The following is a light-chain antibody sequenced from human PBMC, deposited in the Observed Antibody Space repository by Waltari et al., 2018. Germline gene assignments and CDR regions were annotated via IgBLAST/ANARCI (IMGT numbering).Light chain of an antibody. Sequence: EIVMTQAPATLSASPGERATLSCRASQSVSSNLAWYQQKPGQALRFLIYGASNSATGIPARFSGSVSGTEFNLTTSRLQSQAFAVYNCQQYNNWPTFTFGPGSKVDTK. J-gene: IGKJ3*01. CDR3: QQYNNWPTFT. CDR2: GAS. CDR1: QSVSSN. V-gene: IGKV3-15*01.